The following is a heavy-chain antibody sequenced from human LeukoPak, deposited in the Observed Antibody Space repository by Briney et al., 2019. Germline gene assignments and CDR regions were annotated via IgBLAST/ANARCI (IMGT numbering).Heavy chain of an antibody. CDR1: GFIFSSYW. Sequence: GGSLRPSCAASGFIFSSYWMSWVRQAPGKGLEWVANIKQDGSEKYYVDSVKGRFTISRDNAKNSLYLQMNSLRAEDTAVYYCAREYFDFWSGPNWFDPWGQGTLVTVSS. D-gene: IGHD3-3*01. J-gene: IGHJ5*02. V-gene: IGHV3-7*01. CDR2: IKQDGSEK. CDR3: AREYFDFWSGPNWFDP.